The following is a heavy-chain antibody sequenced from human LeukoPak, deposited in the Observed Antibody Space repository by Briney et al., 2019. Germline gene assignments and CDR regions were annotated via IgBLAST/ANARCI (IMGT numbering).Heavy chain of an antibody. D-gene: IGHD6-13*01. CDR2: INHSGST. CDR3: ARGRGAAAGY. J-gene: IGHJ4*02. V-gene: IGHV4-34*01. Sequence: SETLSLTCAVYGGSFSGYYWSWIRQPPGEGLEWIGEINHSGSTNYNPSLKSRVTISVDTSKNQFSLKLSSVTAADTAVYYCARGRGAAAGYWGQGTLVTVSS. CDR1: GGSFSGYY.